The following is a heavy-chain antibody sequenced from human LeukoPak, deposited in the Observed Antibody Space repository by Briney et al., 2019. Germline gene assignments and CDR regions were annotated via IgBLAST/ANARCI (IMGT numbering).Heavy chain of an antibody. CDR3: ARRAGAYSHPYDY. D-gene: IGHD4/OR15-4a*01. V-gene: IGHV3-38*03. CDR1: GFTVSSNE. J-gene: IGHJ4*02. Sequence: PGGSLRLSCAASGFTVSSNEMSWVRQAPGKGLEWVSSISGGSTYYADSRKGRFTISRDNSKNTPYLQMNSLRAEDTAVYYCARRAGAYSHPYDYWGQGTLVTVSS. CDR2: ISGGST.